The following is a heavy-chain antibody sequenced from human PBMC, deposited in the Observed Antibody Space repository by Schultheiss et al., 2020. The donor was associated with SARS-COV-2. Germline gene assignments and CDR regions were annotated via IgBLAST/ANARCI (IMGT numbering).Heavy chain of an antibody. J-gene: IGHJ6*02. V-gene: IGHV3-30*18. CDR1: GFTFSSYS. CDR2: ISYDGSNK. D-gene: IGHD5-12*01. CDR3: AKDLSGYDYPYYYYGMDV. Sequence: GGSLRLSCAASGFTFSSYSMNWVRQAPGKGLEWVAVISYDGSNKYYADSVKGRFTISRDNSKNTLYLQMNSLRAEDTAVYYCAKDLSGYDYPYYYYGMDVWGQGTTVTVSS.